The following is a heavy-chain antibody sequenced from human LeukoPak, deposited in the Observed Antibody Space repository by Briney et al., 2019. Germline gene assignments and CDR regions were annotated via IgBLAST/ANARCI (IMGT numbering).Heavy chain of an antibody. D-gene: IGHD5-24*01. CDR3: ARVVRGDAYNYDY. Sequence: GGSLRLSCAASGFTFSSYSMNWVRQAPGKGLEWVSSIISGGHYMYFADSVKGRFTTSRDNARNSLYLQMNSLRAEDTAVYYCARVVRGDAYNYDYWGRGTLVTVSS. CDR2: IISGGHYM. V-gene: IGHV3-21*01. J-gene: IGHJ4*02. CDR1: GFTFSSYS.